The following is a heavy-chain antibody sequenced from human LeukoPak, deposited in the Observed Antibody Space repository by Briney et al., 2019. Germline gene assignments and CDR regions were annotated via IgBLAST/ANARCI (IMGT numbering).Heavy chain of an antibody. CDR1: GFTFSSYS. CDR3: ARDHPGYFDY. CDR2: ISSSGSYI. J-gene: IGHJ4*02. Sequence: PGGSLRLSCAASGFTFSSYSMNWVRQAPGKGLEWVSSISSSGSYIYYADSVKGRFTISRDNAKNSLYLQMNSLRAEDTAVYYCARDHPGYFDYWGQGTLVTVSS. V-gene: IGHV3-21*01.